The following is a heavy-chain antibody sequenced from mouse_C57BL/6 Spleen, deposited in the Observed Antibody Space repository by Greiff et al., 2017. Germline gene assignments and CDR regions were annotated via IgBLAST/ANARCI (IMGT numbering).Heavy chain of an antibody. CDR1: GYTFTDYE. CDR2: IDPETGGT. Sequence: VQLQQSGAELVRPGASVTLSCKASGYTFTDYEMHWVKQTPVHGLEWIGSIDPETGGTAYNQKFKGKAILTADKSSSTAYMELRSLTSEDSAVYYVTRSGNSLYYYAMDYWGQGTSVTVSS. CDR3: TRSGNSLYYYAMDY. D-gene: IGHD2-1*01. V-gene: IGHV1-15*01. J-gene: IGHJ4*01.